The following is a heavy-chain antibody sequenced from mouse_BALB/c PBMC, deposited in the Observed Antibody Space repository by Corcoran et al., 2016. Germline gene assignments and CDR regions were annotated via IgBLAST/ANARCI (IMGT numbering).Heavy chain of an antibody. V-gene: IGHV3-6*02. CDR2: ISYDGSN. CDR3: ARDDYYGNPFAY. Sequence: DVQLQESGPGLVKPSQSLSLTCSVTGYSITSGYYWNWIRQFPGNKLEWMGYISYDGSNNYNPSLKNRISITRDTSKNQFFLKLNSVTTEDTATYYCARDDYYGNPFAYWGQGTLVTVSA. D-gene: IGHD2-1*01. CDR1: GYSITSGYY. J-gene: IGHJ3*01.